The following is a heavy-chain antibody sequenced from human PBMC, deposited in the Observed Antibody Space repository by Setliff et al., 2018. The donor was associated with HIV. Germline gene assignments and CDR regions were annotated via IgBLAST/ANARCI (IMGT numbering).Heavy chain of an antibody. CDR1: GYDFRRYG. J-gene: IGHJ4*02. Sequence: ASVKVSCKTSGYDFRRYGIAWVRQVPGHGLEWMGWISPQNGKTKYAQRFQGRVSMTTDTSTNTLDLQMNSLKIEDTAVYYCTTDRWSHFYDSSGYYYYYWGQGTLVTVSS. D-gene: IGHD3-22*01. CDR3: TTDRWSHFYDSSGYYYYY. V-gene: IGHV1-18*01. CDR2: ISPQNGKT.